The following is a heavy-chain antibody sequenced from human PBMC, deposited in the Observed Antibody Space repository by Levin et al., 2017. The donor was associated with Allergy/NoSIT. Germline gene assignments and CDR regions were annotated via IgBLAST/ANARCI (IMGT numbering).Heavy chain of an antibody. J-gene: IGHJ4*02. CDR2: IFPGDSDT. CDR3: ARHLPYSRGWHPTY. V-gene: IGHV5-51*01. D-gene: IGHD6-19*01. Sequence: RGESLKISCKGSGYSFTSYWIGWVRQMPGKGLEWMGIIFPGDSDTRYNPSFQGQVTISADKSSSTAYLQWSSLKASDTATYYCARHLPYSRGWHPTYWGQGTLVTVSS. CDR1: GYSFTSYW.